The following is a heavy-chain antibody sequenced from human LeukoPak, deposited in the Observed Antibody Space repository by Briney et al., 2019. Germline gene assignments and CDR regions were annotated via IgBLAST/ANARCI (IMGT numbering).Heavy chain of an antibody. J-gene: IGHJ5*02. CDR3: ARDWYYDFWSGYYGYHYHNKFVP. CDR2: ISAYNGKT. D-gene: IGHD3-3*01. V-gene: IGHV1-18*01. Sequence: ASVKVSCKASGYTFTSYGISWGRQAPGQRREWMGWISAYNGKTNYAQTLQGRVTMTTDTSTSTAYMEMRSLRSDDTAVDYCARDWYYDFWSGYYGYHYHNKFVPRGQGTLVSVSS. CDR1: GYTFTSYG.